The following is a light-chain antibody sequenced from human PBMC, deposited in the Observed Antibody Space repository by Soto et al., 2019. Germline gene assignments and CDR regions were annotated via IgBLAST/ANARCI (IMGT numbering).Light chain of an antibody. CDR2: KAS. V-gene: IGKV1-5*03. Sequence: IHITQSPSTLSASVGDRVTITCRASQSISVWLAWYQQKPGKAPKLLIYKASSLETGVPSRFSGSGSGTEFTLTINSLQPDDFATYYCQQYNSYLITFGQGTRLEIK. J-gene: IGKJ5*01. CDR3: QQYNSYLIT. CDR1: QSISVW.